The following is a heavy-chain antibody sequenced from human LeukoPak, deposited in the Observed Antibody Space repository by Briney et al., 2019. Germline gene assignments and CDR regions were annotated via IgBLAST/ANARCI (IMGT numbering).Heavy chain of an antibody. CDR3: ARDVSTDNWFDP. Sequence: PSETLSLTCTVSGGSISSGSYYWSWIRQPAGKGLEWIGRIYTSGSTNYNPSLKSRVTISVDTSKNQFSLKLSSVTAADTAVYYCARDVSTDNWFDPWGQGTLVTVFS. CDR2: IYTSGST. CDR1: GGSISSGSYY. V-gene: IGHV4-61*02. J-gene: IGHJ5*02. D-gene: IGHD2/OR15-2a*01.